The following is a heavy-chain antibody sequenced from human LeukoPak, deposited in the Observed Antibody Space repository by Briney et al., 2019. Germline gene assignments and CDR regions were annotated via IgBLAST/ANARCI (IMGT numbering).Heavy chain of an antibody. Sequence: GSLRLSCAASGFTFSNYWMHWVRQAPGKGLVWVSRINSDGSSTTSADSVKGRFTIPRDNAKNTLYLQMNSLRAEDTAVYYCAKGGATVIDYWGQGTLVTVSS. CDR3: AKGGATVIDY. J-gene: IGHJ4*02. CDR1: GFTFSNYW. V-gene: IGHV3-74*01. D-gene: IGHD4-17*01. CDR2: INSDGSST.